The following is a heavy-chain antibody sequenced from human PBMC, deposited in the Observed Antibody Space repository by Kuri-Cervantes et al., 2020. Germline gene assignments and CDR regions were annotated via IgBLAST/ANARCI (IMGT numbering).Heavy chain of an antibody. V-gene: IGHV4-39*07. J-gene: IGHJ4*02. CDR2: IFYSGST. Sequence: GSLRLSCSVSGGSISSSSYHWVWIRQPPGKGLEWIGNIFYSGSTYYNPSLKSRVTISVDTSKNQFSLKLSSVTAADTAVYYCARRRYSSIPGRHVDYWGQGTLVTVSS. CDR3: ARRRYSSIPGRHVDY. D-gene: IGHD6-13*01. CDR1: GGSISSSSYH.